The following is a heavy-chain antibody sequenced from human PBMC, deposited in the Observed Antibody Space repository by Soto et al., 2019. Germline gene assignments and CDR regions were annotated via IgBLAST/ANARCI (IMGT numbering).Heavy chain of an antibody. CDR1: GYTFTSYA. V-gene: IGHV1-3*01. CDR2: INAGNGNT. Sequence: ASVKVSCKASGYTFTSYAMHWVRQAPGQRLEWMGWINAGNGNTKYSQKFQGRVTITRDTSASTAYMELSSLRSEDTAVYYCARITYGSGSKRLQNWFDPWGQGTLVTV. D-gene: IGHD3-10*01. CDR3: ARITYGSGSKRLQNWFDP. J-gene: IGHJ5*02.